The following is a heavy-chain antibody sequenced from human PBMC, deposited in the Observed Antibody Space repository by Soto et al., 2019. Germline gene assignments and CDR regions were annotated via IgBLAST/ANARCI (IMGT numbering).Heavy chain of an antibody. CDR1: GGSFSNFV. CDR3: ARDVGGEATIRY. J-gene: IGHJ4*02. Sequence: QVQLVQSGAEVKKPGSSVKVSCKASGGSFSNFVISWVRQAPGQGLEWMGGIIPNFGTTNYAQKFQGKVTITADETTRTADLELSGLTSKDTSVYYCARDVGGEATIRYWGQGTLVTVSS. V-gene: IGHV1-69*01. D-gene: IGHD5-12*01. CDR2: IIPNFGTT.